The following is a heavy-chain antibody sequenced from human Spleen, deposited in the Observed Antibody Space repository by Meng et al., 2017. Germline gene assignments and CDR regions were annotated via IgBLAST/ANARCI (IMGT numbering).Heavy chain of an antibody. CDR2: INHSGST. CDR3: AREGMTTVSGARIPFDD. CDR1: GGSFSGYY. D-gene: IGHD4-17*01. Sequence: GSLRLSCAVHGGSFSGYYWSWIRQPPGKGLQWIGEINHSGSTNYNPSLKSRVTISVDTSKNQFSLKLTSVTAADAAMYYCAREGMTTVSGARIPFDDCGQGTLVTVSS. J-gene: IGHJ4*02. V-gene: IGHV4-34*01.